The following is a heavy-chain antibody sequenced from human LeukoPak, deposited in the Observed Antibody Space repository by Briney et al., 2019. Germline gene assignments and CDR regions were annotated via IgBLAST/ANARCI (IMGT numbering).Heavy chain of an antibody. J-gene: IGHJ4*02. Sequence: GGSLKLSCAASGFTFSSYGMHWVRQAPGQGLEWVGVMWFDGSNKYYAETVKARFTISRDNSKNTLFLEMNSLRAEDTAVYYCARSERFLEWFIWGEGTLVSVSS. CDR3: ARSERFLEWFI. CDR1: GFTFSSYG. D-gene: IGHD3-3*01. V-gene: IGHV3-33*01. CDR2: MWFDGSNK.